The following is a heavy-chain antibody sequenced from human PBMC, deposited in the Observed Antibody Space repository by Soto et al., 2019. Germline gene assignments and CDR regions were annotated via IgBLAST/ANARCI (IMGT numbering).Heavy chain of an antibody. V-gene: IGHV3-30-3*01. CDR1: GFTFSSYA. CDR2: ISYDGSNK. Sequence: SLILSCAASGFTFSSYAMHWVRQAPGKGLEWVAVISYDGSNKYYADSVKGRFTISRDNSKNTLYLQMNSLRAEDTAVYYCVRDLWANWGQGTLVTVAS. CDR3: VRDLWAN. J-gene: IGHJ4*02. D-gene: IGHD3-10*01.